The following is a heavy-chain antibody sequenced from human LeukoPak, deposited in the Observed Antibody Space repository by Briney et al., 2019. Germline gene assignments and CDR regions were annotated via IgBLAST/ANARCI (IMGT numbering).Heavy chain of an antibody. CDR2: TYYRSKWYN. D-gene: IGHD1-20*01. J-gene: IGHJ3*02. CDR1: GDSASSNSAA. V-gene: IGHV6-1*01. CDR3: ARGVITGTTVAFDI. Sequence: SQTLSLTGAISGDSASSNSAAWNWIRQSPSRGLEWLGRTYYRSKWYNDYAVSVKSRITINPDTSKNQFSLQLNSVTPEDTAVYYCARGVITGTTVAFDIWGQGTMVTVSS.